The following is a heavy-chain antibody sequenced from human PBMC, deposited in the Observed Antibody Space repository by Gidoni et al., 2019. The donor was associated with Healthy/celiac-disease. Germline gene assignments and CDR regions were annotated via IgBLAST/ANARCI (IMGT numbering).Heavy chain of an antibody. Sequence: QVQLVQSGAEVKKPGSSVKVSCKASGGTFSSYAISWVRQAPGQGLEWMGGIIPIFGTANYAQKFQGRVTITADESTSTAYMELSSLRSEDTAVYYCAREGITIFGVVIGRPEAFDIWGQGTMVTVSS. CDR1: GGTFSSYA. J-gene: IGHJ3*02. CDR2: IIPIFGTA. D-gene: IGHD3-3*01. CDR3: AREGITIFGVVIGRPEAFDI. V-gene: IGHV1-69*01.